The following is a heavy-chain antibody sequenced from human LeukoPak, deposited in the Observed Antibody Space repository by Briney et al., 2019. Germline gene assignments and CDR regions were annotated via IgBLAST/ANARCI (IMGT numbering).Heavy chain of an antibody. D-gene: IGHD3-16*01. Sequence: SETLSLTCTVSGGSISSYYWSWIRQPPGKGLEWIGYIYYSGSTNYNPSLKSRVTISVDRSKNQFSLKLSSVTAADTAVYYCARALTFGGVNWFDPWGQGTLVTVSS. CDR2: IYYSGST. J-gene: IGHJ5*02. CDR1: GGSISSYY. V-gene: IGHV4-59*12. CDR3: ARALTFGGVNWFDP.